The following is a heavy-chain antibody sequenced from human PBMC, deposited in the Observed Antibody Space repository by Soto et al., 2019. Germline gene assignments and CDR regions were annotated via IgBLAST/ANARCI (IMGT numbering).Heavy chain of an antibody. V-gene: IGHV3-48*01. D-gene: IGHD3-10*01. CDR1: GLTLXTSX. Sequence: GGSXRLSCAAFGLTLXTSXXNWVRQAPGRGLEWISYIRRHTSVTAYADSVKGRFTISRDSAKNSLYLQMDSLRVEDTAVYYCARAHGGYYYYMDVWGKGTTVTVSS. J-gene: IGHJ6*03. CDR3: ARAHGGYYYYMDV. CDR2: IRRHTSVT.